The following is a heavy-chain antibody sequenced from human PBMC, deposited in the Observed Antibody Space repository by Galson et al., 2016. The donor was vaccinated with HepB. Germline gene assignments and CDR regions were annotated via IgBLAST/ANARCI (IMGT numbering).Heavy chain of an antibody. CDR1: GFTFSSYW. Sequence: SLRLSCAASGFTFSSYWMHWVRQAPGKGLEWVSTIGGGRNRDTHYAESVKGRSTISRDNSKNTLYLQMNSLIDDDTAIYFCAIDPSQWDNDFVDYWGRGTPVTVSS. V-gene: IGHV3-23*01. CDR2: IGGGRNRDT. CDR3: AIDPSQWDNDFVDY. J-gene: IGHJ4*02. D-gene: IGHD3/OR15-3a*01.